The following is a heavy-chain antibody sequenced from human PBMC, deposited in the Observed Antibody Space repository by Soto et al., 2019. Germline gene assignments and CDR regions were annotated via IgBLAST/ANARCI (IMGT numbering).Heavy chain of an antibody. V-gene: IGHV4-34*01. D-gene: IGHD6-6*01. CDR1: GGSFSGYY. CDR2: INHSGST. CDR3: ARVQRGIAARPNYFDY. Sequence: PSETLSLTCAVYGGSFSGYYWSWIRQPPGKGLEWIGEINHSGSTNYNPSLKSRVTISVDTSKNQFSLKLSSVTAADTAVYYCARVQRGIAARPNYFDYWGQGTLVTVSS. J-gene: IGHJ4*02.